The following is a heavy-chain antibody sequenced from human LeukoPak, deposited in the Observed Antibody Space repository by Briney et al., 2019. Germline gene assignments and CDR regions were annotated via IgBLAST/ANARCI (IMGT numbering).Heavy chain of an antibody. V-gene: IGHV1-18*01. Sequence: ASVKVSCKASGYIFISYGISWVRQAPGQGLEWMGWISPYNGNTNYAQNLQGRVTMTTDTSTSTAYMELRSLRSDDTAVYYCARGRLQWLVDAFDIWGQGTMVTVSS. CDR1: GYIFISYG. D-gene: IGHD6-19*01. CDR2: ISPYNGNT. CDR3: ARGRLQWLVDAFDI. J-gene: IGHJ3*02.